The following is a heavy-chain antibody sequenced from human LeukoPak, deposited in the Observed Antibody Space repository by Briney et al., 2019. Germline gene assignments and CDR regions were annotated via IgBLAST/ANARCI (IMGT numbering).Heavy chain of an antibody. CDR2: ISYDGSNK. CDR1: GFTFSSYS. Sequence: PGGSLRLSCAASGFTFSSYSMNWVRQAPGKGREWVAVISYDGSNKYYADSVKVRCTISRDNSKSTLYLQMNSLRAEDTAVYYCAKAGLSSGWYLFDYWGQGTLVTVSS. D-gene: IGHD6-19*01. J-gene: IGHJ4*02. V-gene: IGHV3-30*18. CDR3: AKAGLSSGWYLFDY.